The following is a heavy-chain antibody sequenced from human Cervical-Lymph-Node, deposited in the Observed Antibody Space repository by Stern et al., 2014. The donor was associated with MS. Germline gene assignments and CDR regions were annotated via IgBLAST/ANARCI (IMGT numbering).Heavy chain of an antibody. CDR2: ISYDGSRT. Sequence: QMQLVQSGGGVVQPGRSLRLSCTASGFTFSTYAMHWVRQAPGKGLEWVAVISYDGSRTYYADSVKGRFTISRDSSKSTLYLQMNSLRSQDTAVYYCARDRGKFSDLWSGHDYWGQGSLVTVSS. D-gene: IGHD3-3*01. V-gene: IGHV3-30-3*01. CDR3: ARDRGKFSDLWSGHDY. J-gene: IGHJ4*02. CDR1: GFTFSTYA.